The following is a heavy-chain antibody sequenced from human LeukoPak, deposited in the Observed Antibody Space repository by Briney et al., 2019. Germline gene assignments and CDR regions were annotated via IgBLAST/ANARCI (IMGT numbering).Heavy chain of an antibody. V-gene: IGHV1-24*01. CDR3: ATLGPTIGDRINSGDY. J-gene: IGHJ4*02. CDR1: GYTLTELS. D-gene: IGHD4-17*01. Sequence: ASVKVSCTVSGYTLTELSMHWVRQAPGKGLERMGGFDPEDGETIYAQKFQGRVTMTEDTSTDTAYMELSSLRSEDTAVYYCATLGPTIGDRINSGDYWGQGTLVTVSS. CDR2: FDPEDGET.